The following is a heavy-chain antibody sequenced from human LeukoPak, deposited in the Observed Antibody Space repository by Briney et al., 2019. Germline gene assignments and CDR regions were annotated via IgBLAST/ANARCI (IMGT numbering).Heavy chain of an antibody. CDR3: VRNGDYYRLDY. V-gene: IGHV3-7*01. J-gene: IGHJ4*02. Sequence: GGSLRLSCAASGFIFSDYWMTWVRQAPGKGLEWVANIRGDGYEKHFADSVKGRFTISRDNAKNSVDLQMNNLRAEDTAVFYCVRNGDYYRLDYWGQGTLVTVSS. CDR2: IRGDGYEK. CDR1: GFIFSDYW. D-gene: IGHD2-21*02.